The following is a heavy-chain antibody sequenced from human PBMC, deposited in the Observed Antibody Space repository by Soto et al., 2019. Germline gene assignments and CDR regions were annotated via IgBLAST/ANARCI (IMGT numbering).Heavy chain of an antibody. D-gene: IGHD6-13*01. J-gene: IGHJ6*03. CDR2: ISNNGAHT. V-gene: IGHV3-64*01. Sequence: EAQLVESGGGLVQPGGSLRLSCAASGFTFSNYEMHWVRQAPGKGLEYVSGISNNGAHTDYAKSVKGRFTISRDNSENTLYLHMGSLGAEDMALYYCARRGYGSRWPNVYMDVWGKGTTVTVSS. CDR1: GFTFSNYE. CDR3: ARRGYGSRWPNVYMDV.